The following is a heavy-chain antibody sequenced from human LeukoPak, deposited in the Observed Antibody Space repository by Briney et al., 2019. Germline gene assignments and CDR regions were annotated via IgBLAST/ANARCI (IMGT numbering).Heavy chain of an antibody. V-gene: IGHV1-69*13. D-gene: IGHD1-26*01. CDR1: GGTFSSYA. CDR2: IIPIFGTA. CDR3: ASVGGGGATSRGNHYYVDV. J-gene: IGHJ6*03. Sequence: SVKVSCKASGGTFSSYAISWVRQAPGQGLEWMGGIIPIFGTANYAQKFQGRVTITADESTSTAYMELSSLRSEDTAVYYCASVGGGGATSRGNHYYVDVWGKGNTVTLSS.